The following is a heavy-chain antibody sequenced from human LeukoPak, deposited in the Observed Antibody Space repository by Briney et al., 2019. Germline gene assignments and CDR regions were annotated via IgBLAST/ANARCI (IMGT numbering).Heavy chain of an antibody. CDR1: GGSFIGYY. J-gene: IGHJ6*03. Sequence: PSETLSLTCAVHGGSFIGYYWSWIRQPPGKGREWIGEISHSGSTNYNPSLRSRVTISVDTSKNQFSLKLSAVTAADTAVYYCARPPPPLQYPSFYYMDVWGKGTTVTVSS. D-gene: IGHD4-11*01. V-gene: IGHV4-34*01. CDR2: ISHSGST. CDR3: ARPPPPLQYPSFYYMDV.